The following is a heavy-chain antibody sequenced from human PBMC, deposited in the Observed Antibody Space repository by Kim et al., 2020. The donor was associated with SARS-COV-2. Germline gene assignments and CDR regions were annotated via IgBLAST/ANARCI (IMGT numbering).Heavy chain of an antibody. CDR1: GYTFTSYG. CDR3: ARGLRITMIVVASGAFDI. Sequence: ASVKVSCKASGYTFTSYGISWVRQAPGQGLEWMGWISAYNGNTNYAQNLQGRVTMTTDTSTSTAYMELRSLRSDDTAVYYCARGLRITMIVVASGAFDIWGQGTMVTVSS. J-gene: IGHJ3*02. D-gene: IGHD3-22*01. CDR2: ISAYNGNT. V-gene: IGHV1-18*01.